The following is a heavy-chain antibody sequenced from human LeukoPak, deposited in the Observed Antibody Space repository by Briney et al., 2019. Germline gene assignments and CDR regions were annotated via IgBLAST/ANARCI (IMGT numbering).Heavy chain of an antibody. Sequence: GGSLRLSCAASGFTFTNYWMSWVRQAPGEGLELVANIKQDRSEKYYVDSVKGRFTISRDNAKNSLYLQMNSLRAEDTAVYYCARLREIPVFGVVTKSTSYFDYWGQGTLVTVSS. CDR3: ARLREIPVFGVVTKSTSYFDY. D-gene: IGHD3-3*01. CDR2: IKQDRSEK. CDR1: GFTFTNYW. V-gene: IGHV3-7*01. J-gene: IGHJ4*02.